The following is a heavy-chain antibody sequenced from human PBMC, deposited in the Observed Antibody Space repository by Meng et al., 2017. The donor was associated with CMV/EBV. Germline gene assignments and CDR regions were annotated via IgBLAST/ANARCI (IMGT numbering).Heavy chain of an antibody. D-gene: IGHD1-26*01. CDR1: VYTFTSYD. V-gene: IGHV1-46*01. CDR2: INPSGGST. Sequence: QGRVVQYGAGVKSPGASVKVSCKASVYTFTSYDMHWVRQAPGQGLEWMGIINPSGGSTSYAQKFQGRVTMTRDTSTSTVYMELSSLRSEDTAVYYCARESGSVGDYWGQGTLVTVSS. J-gene: IGHJ4*02. CDR3: ARESGSVGDY.